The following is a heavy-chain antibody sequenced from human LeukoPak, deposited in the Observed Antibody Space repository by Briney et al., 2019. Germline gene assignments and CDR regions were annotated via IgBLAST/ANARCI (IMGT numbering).Heavy chain of an antibody. CDR2: KYYSGSA. CDR1: GVSVSDGRYY. Sequence: SQTLSLTCNVSGVSVSDGRYYWTWIRQHPGKGLEWIGYKYYSGSAKYNPSLKSRLTISIDTSKNQFSRQLSSVTAADTATYYCATPYCSSISCLDVFNVWGQGTRVTVSA. J-gene: IGHJ3*01. D-gene: IGHD2-2*01. CDR3: ATPYCSSISCLDVFNV. V-gene: IGHV4-31*03.